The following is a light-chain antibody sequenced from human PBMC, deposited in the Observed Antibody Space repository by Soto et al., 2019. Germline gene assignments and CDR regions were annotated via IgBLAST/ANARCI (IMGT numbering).Light chain of an antibody. J-gene: IGKJ3*01. CDR3: QQSYSTPPEPT. CDR2: AAS. V-gene: IGKV1-39*01. Sequence: DIQMTQSPSSLSASVGDRVTVTCRASHNINNYLNWYQQKPGKAPKLLIYAASNLQSGVPSRFSGSGSGTDFTRTISSLQPEDFETYYCQQSYSTPPEPTFGPGTKVDIK. CDR1: HNINNY.